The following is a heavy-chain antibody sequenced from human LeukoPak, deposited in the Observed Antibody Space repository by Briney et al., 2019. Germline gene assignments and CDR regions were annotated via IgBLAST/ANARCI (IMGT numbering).Heavy chain of an antibody. D-gene: IGHD3-22*01. Sequence: ASVTVSCKASGYTFTSYGISWVRQAPGQGLEWMGWISAYNGNTNYAQKLQGRVTMTTDTSTSTAYMELRSLRSDDTAVYYCARDYWLNANYFDSSGDYWGQGNLVNVSS. CDR1: GYTFTSYG. V-gene: IGHV1-18*01. CDR2: ISAYNGNT. CDR3: ARDYWLNANYFDSSGDY. J-gene: IGHJ4*02.